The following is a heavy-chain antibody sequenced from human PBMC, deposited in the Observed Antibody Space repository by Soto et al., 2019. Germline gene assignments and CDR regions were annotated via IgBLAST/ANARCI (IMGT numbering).Heavy chain of an antibody. CDR2: IYDSGST. V-gene: IGHV4-31*03. D-gene: IGHD3-3*01. Sequence: TLSLTCTVSGGSISSGGYYWSWIRQHPGKGLEWIGYIYDSGSTYYNPSLKSRVTISVDTSKNQFSLKLSSVTAADTAVYYCARGTIFGVVIIRAEDYYGMDVWGQGTTVTVCS. CDR3: ARGTIFGVVIIRAEDYYGMDV. CDR1: GGSISSGGYY. J-gene: IGHJ6*02.